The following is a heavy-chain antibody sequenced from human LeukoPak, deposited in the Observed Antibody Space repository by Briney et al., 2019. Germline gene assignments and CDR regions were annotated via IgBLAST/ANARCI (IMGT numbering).Heavy chain of an antibody. Sequence: HPGGSLRLSCAASGFTFGSYGMHWVRQAPGKGLEWVAVISYDESSKSYADSVKGRFTISRDNSKNTLYLQMNSLRAEDTAVYYCAKSRIAVVGGFDYWGQGTLVTVSS. J-gene: IGHJ4*02. V-gene: IGHV3-30*18. CDR1: GFTFGSYG. CDR3: AKSRIAVVGGFDY. D-gene: IGHD6-19*01. CDR2: ISYDESSK.